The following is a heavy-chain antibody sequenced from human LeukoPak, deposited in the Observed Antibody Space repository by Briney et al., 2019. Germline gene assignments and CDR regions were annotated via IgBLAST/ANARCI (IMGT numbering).Heavy chain of an antibody. Sequence: SETLSLTCTVSGGSISSSSYYWGWIRQPPGKGLEWIGSIYYSGSTYYNPSLKSRVTISVDTSKNQFSLKLSSVTAADTAVYYCARDVGETTDHAFDIWGQGTMVTVSS. D-gene: IGHD4-11*01. CDR1: GGSISSSSYY. V-gene: IGHV4-39*07. CDR3: ARDVGETTDHAFDI. J-gene: IGHJ3*02. CDR2: IYYSGST.